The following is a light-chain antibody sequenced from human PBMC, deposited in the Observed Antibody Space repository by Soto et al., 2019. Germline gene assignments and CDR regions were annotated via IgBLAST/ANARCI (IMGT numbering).Light chain of an antibody. CDR3: SSYTSNNFYV. V-gene: IGLV2-14*01. J-gene: IGLJ1*01. CDR2: EVG. Sequence: QSVLTQPASVSWSPGQSITISCTGTGSDISAYNYVSWYQQHPGKAPKLMIYEVGDRPSGLSNRFSGSKSGNTASLTISRLQAEDEADYYCSSYTSNNFYVFGTGTKVTVL. CDR1: GSDISAYNY.